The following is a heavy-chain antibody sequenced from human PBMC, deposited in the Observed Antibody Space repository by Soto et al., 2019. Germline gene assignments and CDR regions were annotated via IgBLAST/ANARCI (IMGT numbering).Heavy chain of an antibody. V-gene: IGHV3-23*01. CDR3: AKATYYYDSSGYFPFDY. D-gene: IGHD3-22*01. Sequence: GGSLRLSCAASGFTFSSYAMSWVRQAPGKGLEWVSAISGSGGSTYYADSVKGRFTISRDNSKNTLYLQMNSLRAEDTAVYYCAKATYYYDSSGYFPFDYWGQGTLVTVSS. CDR1: GFTFSSYA. CDR2: ISGSGGST. J-gene: IGHJ4*02.